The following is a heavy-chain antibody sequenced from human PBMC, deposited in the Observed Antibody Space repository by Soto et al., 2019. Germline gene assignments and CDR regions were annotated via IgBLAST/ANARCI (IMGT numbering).Heavy chain of an antibody. Sequence: QVQLVQSGAEVKKPGASVKVSCEASGYTFTAYYIHWERQTPGQGLEWMGWINPNSGVTDSAQKFQGSITMTRDTSISTAYMELSRLRSDDTAVYNCARGLRPDYWGQGTMGTVSS. V-gene: IGHV1-2*02. J-gene: IGHJ4*02. CDR1: GYTFTAYY. D-gene: IGHD3-10*01. CDR2: INPNSGVT. CDR3: ARGLRPDY.